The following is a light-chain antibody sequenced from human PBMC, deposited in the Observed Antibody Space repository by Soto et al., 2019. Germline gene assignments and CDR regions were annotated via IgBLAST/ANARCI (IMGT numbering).Light chain of an antibody. CDR1: QSVSSF. CDR3: QQYGRSPT. CDR2: HAS. Sequence: EIGMTQSAATLSLSPGDRATLSCRASQSVSSFLAWYQQKPGQAPRLLIYHASTRATGIPGRFSGSGSGTDFTLSISRLEPEEFAVYDCQQYGRSPTFGQGTRLEIK. J-gene: IGKJ5*01. V-gene: IGKV3-20*01.